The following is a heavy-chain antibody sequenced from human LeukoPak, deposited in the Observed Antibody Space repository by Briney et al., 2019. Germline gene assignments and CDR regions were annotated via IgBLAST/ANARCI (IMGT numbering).Heavy chain of an antibody. CDR1: GYTFTGYY. Sequence: GASVKVSCKASGYTFTGYYMHWVRQAPGQGLEWMGWINPNSGGTNYAQKLQGRVTMTRDTSISTAYMELSRLRSDDTAVYYCATTSRRIAARHYYYGMDVWGQGTTVTVSS. V-gene: IGHV1-2*02. CDR2: INPNSGGT. CDR3: ATTSRRIAARHYYYGMDV. J-gene: IGHJ6*02. D-gene: IGHD6-6*01.